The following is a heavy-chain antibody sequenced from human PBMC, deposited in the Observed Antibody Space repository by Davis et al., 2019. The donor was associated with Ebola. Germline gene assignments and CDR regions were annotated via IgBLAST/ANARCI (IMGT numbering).Heavy chain of an antibody. CDR2: INPSGGST. CDR1: GYTFTSYY. CDR3: ARDRYSDGSGYFFEQSH. J-gene: IGHJ4*02. D-gene: IGHD3-22*01. V-gene: IGHV1-46*01. Sequence: ASVKVSCKASGYTFTSYYMHWVRQAPGQGPEWMGIINPSGGSTTYAQKFQGRVTITADESTSTAYMELSSLRSEDTAVYYCARDRYSDGSGYFFEQSHWGQGTLVTVSS.